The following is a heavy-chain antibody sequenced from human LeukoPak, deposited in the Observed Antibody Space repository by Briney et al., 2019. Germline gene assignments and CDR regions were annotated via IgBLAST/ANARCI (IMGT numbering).Heavy chain of an antibody. D-gene: IGHD3-10*02. J-gene: IGHJ6*02. CDR2: ISSSSSTI. CDR3: VRDQQWRIYSGRFYPQAKAYYYYAMDV. CDR1: GFTFSSYS. V-gene: IGHV3-48*01. Sequence: GGSLGLSCAASGFTFSSYSMNWVRQAPGKGLEWVSYISSSSSTIYYADSVKGRFTISRDNAKNSLYLQMNSLRAEDTAVYYCVRDQQWRIYSGRFYPQAKAYYYYAMDVWGQGTTVSVSS.